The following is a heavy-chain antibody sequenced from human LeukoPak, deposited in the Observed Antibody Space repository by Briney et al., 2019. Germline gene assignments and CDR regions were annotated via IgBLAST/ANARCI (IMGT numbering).Heavy chain of an antibody. CDR3: ARAWSGTQYYFDY. Sequence: GGSLRLSCAASGFNFSDHYMSWIRQSPGKGLEGVSYISNGGWSIYYADSVKGRFTISRDNSKNTLYLQMNSLRAEDTAVYYCARAWSGTQYYFDYWGQGTLVTVSS. D-gene: IGHD3-3*01. CDR1: GFNFSDHY. CDR2: ISNGGWSI. J-gene: IGHJ4*02. V-gene: IGHV3-11*04.